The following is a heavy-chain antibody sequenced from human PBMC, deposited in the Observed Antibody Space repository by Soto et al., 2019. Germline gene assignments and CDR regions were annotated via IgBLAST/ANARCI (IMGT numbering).Heavy chain of an antibody. J-gene: IGHJ5*02. V-gene: IGHV1-69*13. CDR1: GGTFSKFG. CDR3: ARHYVDIVASVTNWFDP. D-gene: IGHD5-12*01. CDR2: IIPTFRTP. Sequence: SVKVSCKASGGTFSKFGISWVRQVPGQGLEWMGGIIPTFRTPNYAQKFQGRVTITADDSSSTAYMELGSLKSEDTAVYYCARHYVDIVASVTNWFDPWGQGTLVTVSS.